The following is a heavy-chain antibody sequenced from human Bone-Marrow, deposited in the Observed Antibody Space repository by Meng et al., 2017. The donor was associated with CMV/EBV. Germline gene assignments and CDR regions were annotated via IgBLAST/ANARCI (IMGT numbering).Heavy chain of an antibody. J-gene: IGHJ6*02. CDR1: GYTFTSYY. Sequence: ASVKVSCKASGYTFTSYYMHWVRQAPGKGLEWMGGFDPEDGETIYAQKFQGRVTMTEDTSTDTAYMELSSLRSEDTAVYYCATSKDDFWSGLPTQPGGMDFWGPGTTVTVSS. D-gene: IGHD3-3*01. CDR2: FDPEDGET. CDR3: ATSKDDFWSGLPTQPGGMDF. V-gene: IGHV1-24*01.